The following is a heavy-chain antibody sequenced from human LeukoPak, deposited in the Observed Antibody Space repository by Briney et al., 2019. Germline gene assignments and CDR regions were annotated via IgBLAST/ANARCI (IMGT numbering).Heavy chain of an antibody. CDR2: IYYSGST. V-gene: IGHV4-61*08. J-gene: IGHJ5*02. D-gene: IGHD6-19*01. Sequence: PSETLSLTCTVSGGSISSGGYYWSWIRQHPGKGLEWIGYIYYSGSTNYNPSLKSRVTISVDTSKNQFSLKLSSVTAADTAVYYCARDGSGYSSGWYVVDNWFDRWGQGTLVTVSS. CDR3: ARDGSGYSSGWYVVDNWFDR. CDR1: GGSISSGGYY.